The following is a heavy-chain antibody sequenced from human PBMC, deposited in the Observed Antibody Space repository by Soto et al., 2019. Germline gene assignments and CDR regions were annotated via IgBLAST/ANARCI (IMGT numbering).Heavy chain of an antibody. D-gene: IGHD2-2*01. CDR2: IYYSGST. V-gene: IGHV4-30-4*01. CDR1: GGSISSGDYY. J-gene: IGHJ5*02. Sequence: QVQLQESGPGLVKPSQTLSLTCTVSGGSISSGDYYWSWIRQPPGKGLEWIGYIYYSGSTYYNPSLKSRVTISVDTSKNQFSLKLSSVTAADTTVYCCARASLRGYCISTSCLRIGWFDPWGQGTLVTVSS. CDR3: ARASLRGYCISTSCLRIGWFDP.